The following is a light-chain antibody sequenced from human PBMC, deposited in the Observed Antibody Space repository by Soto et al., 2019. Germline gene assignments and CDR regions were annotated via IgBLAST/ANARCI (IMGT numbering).Light chain of an antibody. CDR1: QSVSSD. Sequence: ETVLTQSPGTLSLSPGRIATLSCRASQSVSSDLAWYHQTPGQAPRLLIDGASSRATGIPDRFSGSGSGTDFTLTSSRLEPEDFAVYYCQQYDNSAWTFGQGTKVDIK. CDR3: QQYDNSAWT. CDR2: GAS. V-gene: IGKV3-20*01. J-gene: IGKJ1*01.